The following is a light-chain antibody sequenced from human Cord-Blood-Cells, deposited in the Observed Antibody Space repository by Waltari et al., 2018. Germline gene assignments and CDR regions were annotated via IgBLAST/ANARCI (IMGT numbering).Light chain of an antibody. J-gene: IGLJ3*02. CDR2: RNN. V-gene: IGLV1-47*01. CDR1: SSNIGSNY. Sequence: QSVLTQPPSASGTPGQRVTISCSGSSSNIGSNYVYWYQPLPGTAPKLLIYRNNHRPSGVPDRFSGSKSGTSASLAISGLRSEDEADYYCAAWDDSLSGWVFGGGTKLTVL. CDR3: AAWDDSLSGWV.